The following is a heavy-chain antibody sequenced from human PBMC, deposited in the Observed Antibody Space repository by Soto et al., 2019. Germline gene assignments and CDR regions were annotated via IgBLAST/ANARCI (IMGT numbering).Heavy chain of an antibody. D-gene: IGHD1-1*01. CDR2: INESGIT. CDR1: GQSFSGHS. Sequence: QVQLQQWGAGLVKPSETLSLSCAVYGQSFSGHSWAWIRQPPGKGLEWIGEINESGITYYNPSLKRGVTFSTDTSKNQFSLKLSSVSAADTAAYFCARGSGIVALPGELEDVNYDYWGQGTLVNVSS. CDR3: ARGSGIVALPGELEDVNYDY. J-gene: IGHJ4*02. V-gene: IGHV4-34*01.